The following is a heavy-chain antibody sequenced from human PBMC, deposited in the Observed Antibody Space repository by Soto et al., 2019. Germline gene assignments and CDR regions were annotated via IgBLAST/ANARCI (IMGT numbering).Heavy chain of an antibody. Sequence: GASVKVSCKASGGTFGSYAISWVRQAPGQGLEWMGGIIPIFNTANYAQKFQGRVTITADESTTTAYMELSSLRSEDTAVYYCATPGAGGNDYHSVMDFRGQGTTVTVSS. D-gene: IGHD3-16*01. J-gene: IGHJ6*02. V-gene: IGHV1-69*13. CDR3: ATPGAGGNDYHSVMDF. CDR1: GGTFGSYA. CDR2: IIPIFNTA.